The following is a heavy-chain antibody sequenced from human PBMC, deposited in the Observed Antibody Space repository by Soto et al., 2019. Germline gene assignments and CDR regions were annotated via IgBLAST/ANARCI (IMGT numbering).Heavy chain of an antibody. CDR2: IYATGTT. Sequence: ASETLSLTCTVSGASISGYYWSWIRRSAGKGLEWIGRIYATGTTDYNPSLKSRVMMSVDTSKKQFSLRLRSVTAADTAVYYCAREPIVEGPPGYNWFDPWGQGILVTVSS. J-gene: IGHJ5*02. D-gene: IGHD3-22*01. CDR1: GASISGYY. CDR3: AREPIVEGPPGYNWFDP. V-gene: IGHV4-4*07.